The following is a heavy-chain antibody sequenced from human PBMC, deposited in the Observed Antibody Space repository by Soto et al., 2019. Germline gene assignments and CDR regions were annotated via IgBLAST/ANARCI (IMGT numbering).Heavy chain of an antibody. CDR1: GFTFSSYA. J-gene: IGHJ6*02. CDR3: AKDERGITMVRGVKVDGMDV. D-gene: IGHD3-10*01. Sequence: GGSLRLSCAASGFTFSSYAMSWVRQAPGKGLEWVSAISGSGGSTYYADSVKGRFTISRDNSKNPLYLQMNSLRAEDTAVYYCAKDERGITMVRGVKVDGMDVWGQGTTVTVSS. CDR2: ISGSGGST. V-gene: IGHV3-23*01.